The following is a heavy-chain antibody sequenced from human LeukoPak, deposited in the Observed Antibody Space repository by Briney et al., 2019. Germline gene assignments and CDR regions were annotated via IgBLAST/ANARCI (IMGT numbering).Heavy chain of an antibody. CDR3: ARGDELPWFGAYYYYYYGMDV. J-gene: IGHJ6*02. Sequence: SQTLSLTCTVSGGSISSGGYYWSWIRQHPGKGLEWIGYIYYSGSTYYNPSLKSRVTISVDTSKNQFSLKLSSVTAADTAVYYCARGDELPWFGAYYYYYYGMDVWGQGTTVTVSS. CDR1: GGSISSGGYY. V-gene: IGHV4-31*03. CDR2: IYYSGST. D-gene: IGHD3-10*01.